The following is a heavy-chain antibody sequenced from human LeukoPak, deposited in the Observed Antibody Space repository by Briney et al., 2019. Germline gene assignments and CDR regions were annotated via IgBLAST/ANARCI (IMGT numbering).Heavy chain of an antibody. J-gene: IGHJ4*02. V-gene: IGHV4-59*12. Sequence: SETLSLTCTVSGGSISSYYWSWIRQPPGKGLEWIGYIYYRGSTYYNPSLKSRVTISVDTSKNQFSLNLSSVTAADTAVYYCARDYDGDNAFDYWGQGTLVTVSS. D-gene: IGHD4-23*01. CDR3: ARDYDGDNAFDY. CDR2: IYYRGST. CDR1: GGSISSYY.